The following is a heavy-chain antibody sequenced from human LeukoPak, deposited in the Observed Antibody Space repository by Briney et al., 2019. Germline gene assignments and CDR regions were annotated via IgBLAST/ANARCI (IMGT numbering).Heavy chain of an antibody. D-gene: IGHD3-10*01. CDR1: GYTFTSYY. Sequence: GASVKVSCKASGYTFTSYYMHWVRQAPGQGLEWMGIINPSGGSTSYAQKFQGRVTMTRDMSTSTVYMELSSLRSEDTAVYYCARDCGYYGSGSNYYYYYYMDVWGKGTTVTVSS. CDR2: INPSGGST. J-gene: IGHJ6*03. CDR3: ARDCGYYGSGSNYYYYYYMDV. V-gene: IGHV1-46*01.